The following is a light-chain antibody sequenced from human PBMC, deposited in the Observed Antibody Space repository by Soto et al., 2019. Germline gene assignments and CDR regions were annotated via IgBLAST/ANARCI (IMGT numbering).Light chain of an antibody. Sequence: QSVLTQPPSASGTPGQRVTISCSGNSSNIGSYYVSWYHQLPGTAPKLLIYRNNRRPSGVPDRFSGSKSGTSASLAISGLRSDDEADYYCAAWDDSLSGYVFGTGTKLTVL. CDR1: SSNIGSYY. CDR3: AAWDDSLSGYV. V-gene: IGLV1-47*01. CDR2: RNN. J-gene: IGLJ1*01.